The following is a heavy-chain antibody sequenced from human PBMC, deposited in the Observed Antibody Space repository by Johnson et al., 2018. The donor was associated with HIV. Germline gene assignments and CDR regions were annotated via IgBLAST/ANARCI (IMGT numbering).Heavy chain of an antibody. CDR1: GFTFSSYG. CDR2: IWYDGSNK. CDR3: ARENWGQRMNAFDI. V-gene: IGHV3-33*08. J-gene: IGHJ3*02. D-gene: IGHD7-27*01. Sequence: QVQLVESGGGLVQPGGSLRLSCAASGFTFSSYGMHWVRQAPGKGLEWVAVIWYDGSNKYYADSVKGRFTISRDNSKNTLYLQMNSLRAEDTAVYYCARENWGQRMNAFDIWGQGTMVTVSS.